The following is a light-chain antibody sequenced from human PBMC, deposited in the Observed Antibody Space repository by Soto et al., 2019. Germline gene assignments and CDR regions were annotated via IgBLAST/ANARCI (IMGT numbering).Light chain of an antibody. Sequence: ELVLIQSPATLSLSPGERATLSCRASQSVGSYLAWYQHKPGQAPSLLIYATSSRATGIPDRFSGSGSGTDFSLTISRLEPEDFAVYYCQKYGSSPITCGQGTRLEIK. CDR1: QSVGSY. CDR2: ATS. CDR3: QKYGSSPIT. J-gene: IGKJ5*01. V-gene: IGKV3-20*01.